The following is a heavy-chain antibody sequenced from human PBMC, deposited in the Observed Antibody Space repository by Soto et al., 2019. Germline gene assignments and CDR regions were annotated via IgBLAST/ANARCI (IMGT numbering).Heavy chain of an antibody. Sequence: PSQTLSLTCAISGDSVSSNSAAWNWIRQSQSRGLEWLGRTYYRSKWYNDYAVSVKSRITINPDTSKNQFSLQLNSVTPDDTAVDYCATDTYRSGWYNALDFWGQGTMGTVAS. D-gene: IGHD6-13*01. CDR3: ATDTYRSGWYNALDF. J-gene: IGHJ3*01. CDR1: GDSVSSNSAA. CDR2: TYYRSKWYN. V-gene: IGHV6-1*01.